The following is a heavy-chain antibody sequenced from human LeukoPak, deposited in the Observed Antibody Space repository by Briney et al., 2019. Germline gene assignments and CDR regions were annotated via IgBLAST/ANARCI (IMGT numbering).Heavy chain of an antibody. Sequence: PGGSLRLSCTASGFTFGDYAMSWFRQAPGKGLEWVSYISSSGGTIHYADSVKGRFTISRDNSKNTLYLQMNSLRAEDTAVYYCARDSLPARDYDFWSGYYIDYYGMDVWGQGTTVTVSS. D-gene: IGHD3-3*01. CDR2: ISSSGGTI. CDR3: ARDSLPARDYDFWSGYYIDYYGMDV. V-gene: IGHV3-11*04. CDR1: GFTFGDYA. J-gene: IGHJ6*02.